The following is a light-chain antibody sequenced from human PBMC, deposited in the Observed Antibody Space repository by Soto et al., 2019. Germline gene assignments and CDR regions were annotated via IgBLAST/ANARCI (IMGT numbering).Light chain of an antibody. J-gene: IGKJ4*01. CDR3: QQRNPLT. CDR2: GAS. V-gene: IGKV3-20*01. Sequence: EIVLTQSPGTLSLSPGERATLSFRASRSLSSSYLAWYQHKPGQAPRLLIYGASTRATGVPDRFSGGGSGTDFTLSINRLEPEDFAVYYCQQRNPLTFGGGTKVDI. CDR1: RSLSSSY.